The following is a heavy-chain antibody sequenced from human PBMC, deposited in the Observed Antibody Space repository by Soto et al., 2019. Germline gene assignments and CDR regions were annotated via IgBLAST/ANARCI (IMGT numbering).Heavy chain of an antibody. J-gene: IGHJ4*02. Sequence: PGGYLRLSCGATGFTFSSYAMHWVRQAPGKGLEWVAVISYDGSNKYYADSVKGRFTISRDNSKNTLYLQMNSLRAEDTAVYYCAREKLSPRAYYFDYWGQGTLVTVSS. D-gene: IGHD3-16*02. CDR2: ISYDGSNK. V-gene: IGHV3-30-3*01. CDR3: AREKLSPRAYYFDY. CDR1: GFTFSSYA.